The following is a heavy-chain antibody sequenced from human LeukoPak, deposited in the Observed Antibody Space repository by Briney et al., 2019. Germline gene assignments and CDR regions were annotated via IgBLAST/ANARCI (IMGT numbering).Heavy chain of an antibody. CDR2: MSSSGTTI. J-gene: IGHJ4*02. CDR3: ARDFWSGSPD. V-gene: IGHV3-11*04. Sequence: TPGGCLRLSCAASGFTFSDYYMSWIRQAPGKGLEWVSYMSSSGTTIYYADSVKGRFTISRYNAKNSLYLQMLSLRVEDTAVYYCARDFWSGSPDWGQGTLVTVSS. CDR1: GFTFSDYY. D-gene: IGHD3-3*01.